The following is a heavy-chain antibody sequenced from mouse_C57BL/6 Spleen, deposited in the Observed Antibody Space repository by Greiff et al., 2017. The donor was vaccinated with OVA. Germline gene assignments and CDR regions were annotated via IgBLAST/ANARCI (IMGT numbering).Heavy chain of an antibody. V-gene: IGHV1-74*01. CDR1: GYTFTSYW. J-gene: IGHJ1*03. Sequence: QVQLQQSGAELVKPGASVKVSCKASGYTFTSYWMHWVKQRPGHVLEWIGRIHPSDSYTNYNKKFKGKATLTVDKSSSTAYMQLSSLTSEDAAVYYCAMGSSYGYFDVWGTGTTVTVSS. D-gene: IGHD1-1*01. CDR3: AMGSSYGYFDV. CDR2: IHPSDSYT.